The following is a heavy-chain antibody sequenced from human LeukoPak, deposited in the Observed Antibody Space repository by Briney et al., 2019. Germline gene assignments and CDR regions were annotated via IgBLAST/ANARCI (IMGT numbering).Heavy chain of an antibody. CDR1: GGSISTYY. V-gene: IGHV4-59*01. D-gene: IGHD3-10*01. CDR2: IYDIVST. Sequence: PSETLSLTCTVSGGSISTYYWSSIRQPPRERLEWVGCIYDIVSTNYNPSLKSRVTISVDTSKHEFCLKLTSVTAADTAVYYCAREANYYGSGSYFEGTFDHWGQGSMVIVCS. J-gene: IGHJ4*02. CDR3: AREANYYGSGSYFEGTFDH.